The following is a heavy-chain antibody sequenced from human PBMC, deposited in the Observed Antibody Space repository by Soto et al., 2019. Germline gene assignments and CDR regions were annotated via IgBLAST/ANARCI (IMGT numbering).Heavy chain of an antibody. CDR1: GGTFSSYA. Sequence: SVKVSCKASGGTFSSYAISWVRQAPGQGLEWMGGIIPIFGTANYAQKFQGRVTITADKSTSTAYMELSSLRSEDTAVYYCARLPKIAAARTCWFDPWGEGTLLTVSS. J-gene: IGHJ5*02. CDR3: ARLPKIAAARTCWFDP. CDR2: IIPIFGTA. V-gene: IGHV1-69*06. D-gene: IGHD6-13*01.